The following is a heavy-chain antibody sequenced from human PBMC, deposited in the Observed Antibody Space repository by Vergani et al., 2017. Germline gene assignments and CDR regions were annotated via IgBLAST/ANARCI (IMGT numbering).Heavy chain of an antibody. J-gene: IGHJ4*02. CDR2: IHTSGSS. CDR1: GGSINSHNYY. Sequence: QVQLQESGPGLVKPSQTLSLTCTVSGGSINSHNYYWSWIRQPAGKGLEWIGRIHTSGSSNYNPSLKSRVTMSEDTSKNQFSLNLTSVTAADTAVYFCARESCLDCSCYKTHVDYWGQGILVTVSS. D-gene: IGHD3-22*01. CDR3: ARESCLDCSCYKTHVDY. V-gene: IGHV4-61*02.